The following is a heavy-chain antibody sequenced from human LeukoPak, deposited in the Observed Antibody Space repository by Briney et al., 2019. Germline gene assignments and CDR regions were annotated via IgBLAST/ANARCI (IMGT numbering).Heavy chain of an antibody. Sequence: SETLSLTCAVYGGSFSGHYWSWIRQPAGKGLEWIGRIYTSGSTNYNPSLKSRVTMSVDASKNQFSLKLSSVTAADTAVYYCARDDRGYSSSWYTGYSWFDPWGQGTLVTVSS. V-gene: IGHV4-4*07. J-gene: IGHJ5*02. CDR1: GGSFSGHY. CDR3: ARDDRGYSSSWYTGYSWFDP. CDR2: IYTSGST. D-gene: IGHD6-13*01.